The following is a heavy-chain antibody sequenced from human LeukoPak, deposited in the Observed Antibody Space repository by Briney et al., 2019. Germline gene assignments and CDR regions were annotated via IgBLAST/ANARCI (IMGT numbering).Heavy chain of an antibody. CDR3: ATYLSTTRAFDP. D-gene: IGHD2-2*01. CDR1: GGSIRRGGHY. Sequence: PSETLSLTCTVSGGSIRRGGHYWSWIRQQPGKGLEWIGYIYYSGKADYNPSLESRVTISVDTSTNQFSLRLTSVTAADTALYFCATYLSTTRAFDPWGQGILVTVSS. J-gene: IGHJ5*02. V-gene: IGHV4-31*03. CDR2: IYYSGKA.